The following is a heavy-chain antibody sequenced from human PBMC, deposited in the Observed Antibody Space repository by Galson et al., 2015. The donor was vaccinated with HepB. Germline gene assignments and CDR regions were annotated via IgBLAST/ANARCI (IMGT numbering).Heavy chain of an antibody. CDR2: ISGSGTST. CDR3: AKGIAAAGTRGMGYLDS. CDR1: GFRFSNYA. J-gene: IGHJ4*02. D-gene: IGHD6-13*01. V-gene: IGHV3-23*01. Sequence: SLRLSCAASGFRFSNYAMSWVRQAPGKGLESVSTISGSGTSTYYADSMKGRFTISRDNSKNTVYLQINSLRGDDTAVYYCAKGIAAAGTRGMGYLDSWGQGTLVTVSS.